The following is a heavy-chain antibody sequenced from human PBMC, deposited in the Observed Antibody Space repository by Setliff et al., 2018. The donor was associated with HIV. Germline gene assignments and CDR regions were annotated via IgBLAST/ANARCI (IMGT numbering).Heavy chain of an antibody. J-gene: IGHJ4*02. CDR1: GDSISGFY. V-gene: IGHV4-59*08. Sequence: SETLSLTCTVSGDSISGFYWSWIRQPPGKGLECIGYIYSSGSTNYNPSLKSRVTMSVDTSKNQFSLELRSVTAADTAVYYCARLPQDWGQGTLVTVSS. CDR3: ARLPQD. CDR2: IYSSGST.